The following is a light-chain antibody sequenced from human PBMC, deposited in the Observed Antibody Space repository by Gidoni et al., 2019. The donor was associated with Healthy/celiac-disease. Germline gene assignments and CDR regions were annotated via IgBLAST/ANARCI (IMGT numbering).Light chain of an antibody. CDR3: QSYDSSLSGSDV. CDR1: SANIGAGYD. J-gene: IGLJ1*01. CDR2: GNS. V-gene: IGLV1-40*01. Sequence: QSVLTQPPSVSGPPGQRVTISCTGSSANIGAGYDVHWYQQLPGTAPKLLIYGNSNRPAGVPDRFSGSKSCTSASLAITGLQAEDEADYYCQSYDSSLSGSDVFGTGTKVTVL.